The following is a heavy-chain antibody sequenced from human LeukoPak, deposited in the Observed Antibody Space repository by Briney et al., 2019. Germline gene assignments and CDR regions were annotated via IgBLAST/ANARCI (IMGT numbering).Heavy chain of an antibody. V-gene: IGHV3-7*01. CDR1: GFIFKKYW. CDR3: ARGITGHYGNDF. CDR2: IKEDGSET. D-gene: IGHD3-9*01. Sequence: GESLRLSCAASGFIFKKYWMNWVRQVPGKGLECLANIKEDGSETYYADSVKGRFTISRDNAKNMLYLQMNSLRAEDTAVYYCARGITGHYGNDFWGQGTLVTVSS. J-gene: IGHJ4*02.